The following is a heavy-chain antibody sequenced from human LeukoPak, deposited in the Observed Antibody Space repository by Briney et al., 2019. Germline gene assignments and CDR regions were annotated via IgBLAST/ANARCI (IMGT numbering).Heavy chain of an antibody. Sequence: SETLSLTCTVSGGSIRSSTYYWGWIRQPPGKGLEWIGSIYSSGSTYYNPSLKSPVTVSVDTFKNQFSLNLSSVTAADTAVYYCARSSSGGSCFDSWGQGTLVTVSS. CDR3: ARSSSGGSCFDS. V-gene: IGHV4-39*01. CDR2: IYSSGST. CDR1: GGSIRSSTYY. D-gene: IGHD2-15*01. J-gene: IGHJ4*02.